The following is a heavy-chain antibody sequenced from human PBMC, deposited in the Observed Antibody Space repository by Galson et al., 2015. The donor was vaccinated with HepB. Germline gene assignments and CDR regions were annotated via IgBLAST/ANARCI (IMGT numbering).Heavy chain of an antibody. CDR3: ATYYYRSGYYPDI. CDR1: GFTFSDYA. V-gene: IGHV3-23*01. D-gene: IGHD3-10*01. CDR2: ISDRGSST. Sequence: SLRLSCAASGFTFSDYAMSWVRQAPGKGLEWISGISDRGSSTYYADSVKGRFTISRDDSKNTLYLQIDSLRAEDSALYFCATYYYRSGYYPDIWGQGTLVTVSS. J-gene: IGHJ4*02.